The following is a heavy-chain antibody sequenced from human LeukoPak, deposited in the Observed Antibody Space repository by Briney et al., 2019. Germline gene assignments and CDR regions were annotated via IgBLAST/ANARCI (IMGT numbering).Heavy chain of an antibody. D-gene: IGHD3-3*01. CDR3: ANDKYDFWSGPQADAFDI. CDR2: ISGSGGST. CDR1: GFTFSSYA. J-gene: IGHJ3*02. Sequence: GGSLRLSCAASGFTFSSYAMSWVRQAPGKGLEWVSAISGSGGSTYYADSVKGRFTISRDNSKNTLYLQMNSLRAEDTAVYYCANDKYDFWSGPQADAFDIWGQGTMVTVSS. V-gene: IGHV3-23*01.